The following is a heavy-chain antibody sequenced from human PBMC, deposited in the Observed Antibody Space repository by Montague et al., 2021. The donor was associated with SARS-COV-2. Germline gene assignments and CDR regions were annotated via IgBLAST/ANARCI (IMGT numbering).Heavy chain of an antibody. D-gene: IGHD3-16*02. J-gene: IGHJ5*02. V-gene: IGHV4-30-4*01. Sequence: TLSLTCSVSGDSISRGQYYWTWIRQTPGKGLEWIGYIYYSGATYYNPSLKSRLTISVDTSKNEFSLKLTSVTAADTAVYYCARESLLGELSFSFDPRGQGTLVTVSS. CDR3: ARESLLGELSFSFDP. CDR1: GDSISRGQYY. CDR2: IYYSGAT.